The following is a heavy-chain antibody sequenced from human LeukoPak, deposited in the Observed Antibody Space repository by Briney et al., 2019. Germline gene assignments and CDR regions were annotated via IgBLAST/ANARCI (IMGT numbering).Heavy chain of an antibody. CDR2: ISSSSSYI. D-gene: IGHD1-26*01. V-gene: IGHV3-21*01. CDR3: ARVSPFDPSSIVGAMGY. CDR1: GFTFSSYS. J-gene: IGHJ4*02. Sequence: GGSLRLSCAASGFTFSSYSMNWVRQAPGKGLEWVSSISSSSSYIYYADSVKGRFTISRDNAKNSLYLQMNSLRAEDTAVYYCARVSPFDPSSIVGAMGYWGQGTLVTVSS.